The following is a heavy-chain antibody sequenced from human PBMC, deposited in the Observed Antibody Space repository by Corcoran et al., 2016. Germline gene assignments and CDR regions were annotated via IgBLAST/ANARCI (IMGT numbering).Heavy chain of an antibody. J-gene: IGHJ6*02. Sequence: QVQLQESGPGLVKPSGTLSLTCAVSGGSISSSNWWSWVRQPPGKGLEWIGEIYHSGSTNYNPSLKSRVTISVDKSKNQFSLKLSSVTAADTAGYYCARVTVRVAPGSGSPDYYYGMDVWGQGTTVTVSS. CDR2: IYHSGST. CDR3: ARVTVRVAPGSGSPDYYYGMDV. D-gene: IGHD3-10*01. V-gene: IGHV4-4*02. CDR1: GGSISSSNW.